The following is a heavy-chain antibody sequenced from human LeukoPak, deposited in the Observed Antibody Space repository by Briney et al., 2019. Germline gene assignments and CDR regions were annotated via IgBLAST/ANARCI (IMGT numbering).Heavy chain of an antibody. V-gene: IGHV3-7*02. CDR1: GFTFSSIW. D-gene: IGHD3-16*01. Sequence: GGSLRLSCATSGFTFSSIWMSWVRQAPGKGLEWVANIKHDGSGTNYVDSVKGRFTISRDNAKNSLHQQMNSLRVEDTAVYYCAKNGGPHGMDVWGQGTTVTVSS. J-gene: IGHJ6*02. CDR2: IKHDGSGT. CDR3: AKNGGPHGMDV.